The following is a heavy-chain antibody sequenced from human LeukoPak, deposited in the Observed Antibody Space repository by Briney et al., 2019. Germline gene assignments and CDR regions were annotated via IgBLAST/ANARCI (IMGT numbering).Heavy chain of an antibody. V-gene: IGHV4-59*01. CDR3: ARGGTTNDY. CDR1: GGSISGYY. Sequence: SETLSLTCTVSGGSISGYYWSWIRQPPGKALEWIGYIYYTGSTNYNPSLRSRVTISVDTSRNQFSLKLSSVTAADTAVYYCARGGTTNDYWGQGTLVTVSS. D-gene: IGHD4-17*01. J-gene: IGHJ4*02. CDR2: IYYTGST.